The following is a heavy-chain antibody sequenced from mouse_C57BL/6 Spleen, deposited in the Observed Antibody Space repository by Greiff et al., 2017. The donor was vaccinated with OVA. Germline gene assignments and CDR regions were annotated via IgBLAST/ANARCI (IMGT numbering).Heavy chain of an antibody. CDR3: ARGSNYCDY. V-gene: IGHV3-6*01. CDR1: GYSITSGYY. CDR2: ISYDGSN. D-gene: IGHD1-1*01. Sequence: EVQLQQSGPGLVKPSQSLSLTCSVTGYSITSGYYWNWIRQFPGNKLEWMGYISYDGSNNYKPSLKNRISITRDTSKNQFFLKLNSVTTEDTATYYCARGSNYCDYWGQGTTLTVSS. J-gene: IGHJ2*01.